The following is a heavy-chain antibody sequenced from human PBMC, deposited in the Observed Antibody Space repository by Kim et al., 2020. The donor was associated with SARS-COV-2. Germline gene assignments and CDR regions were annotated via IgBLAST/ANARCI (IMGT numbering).Heavy chain of an antibody. D-gene: IGHD2-15*01. CDR2: IYSGGNT. CDR1: GFTVTTSH. J-gene: IGHJ4*02. V-gene: IGHV3-53*01. CDR3: VRDAGGY. Sequence: GGSLRLSCALSGFTVTTSHMYWVRQAPGKGLECVSAIYSGGNTYYSESVMGRFTISRDNSKNTVYVQMNSLRTDDTAMYYCVRDAGGYWGQGILVTVSS.